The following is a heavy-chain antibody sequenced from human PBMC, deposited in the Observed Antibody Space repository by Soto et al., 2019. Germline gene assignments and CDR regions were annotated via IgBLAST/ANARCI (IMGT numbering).Heavy chain of an antibody. CDR1: GYSFTSYW. Sequence: GESLKISCKGSGYSFTSYWIGWVRQMPGKGLEWMGIIYPGDSDTRYSPSFQGQVTISADKSISTAYLQWSSLKASDTAMYYCAENEVVVVVAAARYYYYMDVWGKGTTVTVSS. V-gene: IGHV5-51*01. J-gene: IGHJ6*03. D-gene: IGHD2-15*01. CDR3: AENEVVVVVAAARYYYYMDV. CDR2: IYPGDSDT.